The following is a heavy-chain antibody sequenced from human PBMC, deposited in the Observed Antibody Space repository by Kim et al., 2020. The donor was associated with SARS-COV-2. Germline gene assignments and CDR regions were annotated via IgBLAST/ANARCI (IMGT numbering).Heavy chain of an antibody. V-gene: IGHV1-69*04. D-gene: IGHD5-18*01. J-gene: IGHJ4*02. Sequence: SVKVSCKASGGTFSSYAISWVRQAPGQVLEWMGRIIPILGIANYAQKFQGRVTITADKSTSTAYMELSSLRSEDTAVYYCARYAAMVLHRYYFNYWGQGTLVTVSS. CDR2: IIPILGIA. CDR3: ARYAAMVLHRYYFNY. CDR1: GGTFSSYA.